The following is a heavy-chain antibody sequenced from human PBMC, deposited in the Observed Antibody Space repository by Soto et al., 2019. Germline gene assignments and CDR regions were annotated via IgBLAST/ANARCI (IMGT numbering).Heavy chain of an antibody. CDR2: IYHSGST. J-gene: IGHJ2*01. V-gene: IGHV4-30-2*01. CDR1: GGSISSGGYS. Sequence: QLQLQESGSGLVKPSQTLSLTCAVSGGSISSGGYSWSWIRQPPGKGLEWIGYIYHSGSTYYNPSLKGRVTIAVDRSKSQLSLELSSVTAADTAVYYCASVEYGGQNWYFDLWGRGTLVTVSS. CDR3: ASVEYGGQNWYFDL. D-gene: IGHD4-17*01.